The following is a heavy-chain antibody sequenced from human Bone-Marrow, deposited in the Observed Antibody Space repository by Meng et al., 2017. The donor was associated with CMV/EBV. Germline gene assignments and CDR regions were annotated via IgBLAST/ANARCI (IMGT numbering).Heavy chain of an antibody. Sequence: GESLKISCAASGFTFSGYGMHWVRQAPGKGLEWVAFIRYDGSNEYYADSVKGRFTISRENSKNTLYLQMNSLRPEDTAMYYCAKDPGRVGAPVVDYWGQGTLVTVPS. V-gene: IGHV3-30*02. J-gene: IGHJ4*02. D-gene: IGHD2-21*01. CDR1: GFTFSGYG. CDR3: AKDPGRVGAPVVDY. CDR2: IRYDGSNE.